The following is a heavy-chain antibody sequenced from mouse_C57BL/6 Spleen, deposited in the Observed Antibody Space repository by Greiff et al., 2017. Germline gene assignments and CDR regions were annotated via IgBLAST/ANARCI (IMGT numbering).Heavy chain of an antibody. J-gene: IGHJ3*01. V-gene: IGHV1-85*01. CDR2: IYPRAGST. CDR1: GYTFTSYD. CDR3: APYDYGGAWFAY. Sequence: QVQLQQSGPELVKPGASVKLSCKASGYTFTSYDLNWVKQRPGQGLEWIGWIYPRAGSTKYNEKFKGKATLTVDTSSSTAYMELHSLTSEDSAVYFCAPYDYGGAWFAYWGQGTLVTVSA. D-gene: IGHD2-4*01.